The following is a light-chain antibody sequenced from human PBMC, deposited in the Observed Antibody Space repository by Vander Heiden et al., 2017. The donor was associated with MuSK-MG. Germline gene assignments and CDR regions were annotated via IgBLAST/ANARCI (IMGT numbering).Light chain of an antibody. CDR2: DAS. CDR3: QQRSDWPIT. Sequence: EIVLAQSPATLSLSPGERATLSCRASQSVSSSLAWYQQKPGQAPRLLIYDASNRATGIPARFSGSGSGTDFTLTISSLEPEDFAVYYCQQRSDWPITFGPGTRLEI. V-gene: IGKV3-11*01. CDR1: QSVSSS. J-gene: IGKJ5*01.